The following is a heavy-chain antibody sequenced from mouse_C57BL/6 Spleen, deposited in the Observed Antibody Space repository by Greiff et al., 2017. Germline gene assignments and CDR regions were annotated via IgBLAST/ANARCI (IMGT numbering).Heavy chain of an antibody. CDR2: IDPSDSYT. CDR3: ASSTTVVGDWYFDV. J-gene: IGHJ1*03. Sequence: QVQLQQPGAELVMPGASVKLSCKASGYTFTSYWMHWVKQRPGQGLEWIGEIDPSDSYTNYNQKFKGKSTLTVDKSSSTAYMQLSSLTSEDSAVYYCASSTTVVGDWYFDVWGTGTTVTVSS. D-gene: IGHD1-1*01. V-gene: IGHV1-69*01. CDR1: GYTFTSYW.